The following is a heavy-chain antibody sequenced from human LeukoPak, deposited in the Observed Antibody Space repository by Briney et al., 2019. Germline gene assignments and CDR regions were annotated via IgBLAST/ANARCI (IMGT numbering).Heavy chain of an antibody. CDR1: GGSISSYC. Sequence: PSETLSLTCTVSGGSISSYCWSWIRQPPGKGLEWIGYFCYSGSTNYNPSLKSRVTTSVDTSKNQSSLKLTSVTAADTAVYFCARGLGKTMIRGVIVTDYWGQGTLVTVSS. D-gene: IGHD3-10*01. CDR2: FCYSGST. CDR3: ARGLGKTMIRGVIVTDY. V-gene: IGHV4-59*01. J-gene: IGHJ4*02.